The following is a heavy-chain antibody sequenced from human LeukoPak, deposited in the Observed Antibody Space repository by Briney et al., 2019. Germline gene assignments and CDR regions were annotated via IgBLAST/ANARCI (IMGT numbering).Heavy chain of an antibody. D-gene: IGHD6-13*01. CDR3: AKTPRSIAAAGSAFDI. J-gene: IGHJ3*02. V-gene: IGHV3-30*18. Sequence: PGRSLRLSCAASGFTFSSYGMHLVRQAPGKGLEWVAVISYDGSNKYYADSVKGRFTISRDNSKNTLYLQMNSLRAEDTAVYYCAKTPRSIAAAGSAFDIWGQGTMVTVSS. CDR2: ISYDGSNK. CDR1: GFTFSSYG.